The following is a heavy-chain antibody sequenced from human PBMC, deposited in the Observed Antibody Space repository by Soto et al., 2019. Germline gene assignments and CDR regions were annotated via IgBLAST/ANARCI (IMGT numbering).Heavy chain of an antibody. CDR2: IYYSGST. J-gene: IGHJ6*02. CDR1: GGSISSGGYY. V-gene: IGHV4-31*03. Sequence: QVQLQESGPGLVKPSQTLSLTCTVSGGSISSGGYYWSWIRQHPGKGLEWIGYIYYSGSTYYNPSLRSRLTISVDTSKNQFSLKLSSVTAADTAVYYCARGLLIVDTAMLGMDVWGQGTTVTVSS. CDR3: ARGLLIVDTAMLGMDV. D-gene: IGHD5-18*01.